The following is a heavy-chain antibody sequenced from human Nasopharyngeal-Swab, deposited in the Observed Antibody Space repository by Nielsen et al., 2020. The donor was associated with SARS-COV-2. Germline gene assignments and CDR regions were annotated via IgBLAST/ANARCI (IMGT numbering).Heavy chain of an antibody. CDR1: GYTFTGYY. CDR3: ARAKGDIVATIRVWGFDP. J-gene: IGHJ5*02. D-gene: IGHD5-12*01. Sequence: ASVQVSCKVSGYTFTGYYMHWVRQAPGQGLEWMGRINPNSGGTNYAQKFQGRVTMTRDTSISTAYMELSRLRSDDTAVYYCARAKGDIVATIRVWGFDPWGQGTLVTVSS. CDR2: INPNSGGT. V-gene: IGHV1-2*06.